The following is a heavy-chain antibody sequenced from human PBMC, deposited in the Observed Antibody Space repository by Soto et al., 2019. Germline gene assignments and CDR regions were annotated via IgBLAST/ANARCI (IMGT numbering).Heavy chain of an antibody. Sequence: ASVKVSCTASGYTFTSYGISWVRQAPGQGLEWMGWISAYNGNTNYAQKLQGRVTMTTDTSTSTAYMELRSLRSDDTAVYYCARSYVDTASYYYYYYMDVWGKGTTVTVSS. V-gene: IGHV1-18*01. J-gene: IGHJ6*03. CDR1: GYTFTSYG. CDR3: ARSYVDTASYYYYYYMDV. CDR2: ISAYNGNT. D-gene: IGHD5-18*01.